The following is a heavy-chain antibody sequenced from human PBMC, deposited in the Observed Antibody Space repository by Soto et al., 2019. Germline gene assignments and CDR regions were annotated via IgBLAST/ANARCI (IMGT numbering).Heavy chain of an antibody. Sequence: SETLSLTCAVYGGSFSGYYWSWIRQPPGKGLEWIGEINHSGSTNYNPSLKSRVTISVDTSKNQFSLKLSSVTAADTAVYYCARGGNGGDVRGQGTTVTVSS. CDR1: GGSFSGYY. CDR2: INHSGST. CDR3: ARGGNGGDV. V-gene: IGHV4-34*01. J-gene: IGHJ6*02. D-gene: IGHD3-10*01.